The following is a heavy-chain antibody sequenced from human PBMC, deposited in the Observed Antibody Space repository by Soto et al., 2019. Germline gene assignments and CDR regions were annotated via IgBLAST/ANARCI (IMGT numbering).Heavy chain of an antibody. Sequence: GESLKISCNGSGYSFTNYWIGWVRQMPGKGLEWMGIIYPGDSDTRYSPSFQGQVTISADKSISTAYLQWSSLKASDTAMYYCARRDSSSTRCYNWFDPWGQGTLVTVSS. J-gene: IGHJ5*02. CDR2: IYPGDSDT. CDR3: ARRDSSSTRCYNWFDP. V-gene: IGHV5-51*01. D-gene: IGHD2-2*01. CDR1: GYSFTNYW.